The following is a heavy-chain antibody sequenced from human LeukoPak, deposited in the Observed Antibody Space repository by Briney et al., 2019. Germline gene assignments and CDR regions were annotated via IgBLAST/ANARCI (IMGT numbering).Heavy chain of an antibody. Sequence: ASVKVSCKTSGYTFSNFGINWVRQAPGQGLEWMGWISGDNDNPNYGQKFQGRFTVTTDSSTSTAYMELRNLTFDDTAVYYCARDGTSADDYWGQGTLVTVSS. D-gene: IGHD1-26*01. J-gene: IGHJ4*02. CDR3: ARDGTSADDY. CDR2: ISGDNDNP. V-gene: IGHV1-18*01. CDR1: GYTFSNFG.